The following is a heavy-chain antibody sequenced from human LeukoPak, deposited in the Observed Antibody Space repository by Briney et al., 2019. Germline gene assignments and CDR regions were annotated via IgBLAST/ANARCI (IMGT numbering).Heavy chain of an antibody. CDR1: GFIFSSSA. V-gene: IGHV3-23*01. D-gene: IGHD3-10*01. J-gene: IGHJ4*02. CDR2: IDNSGTT. CDR3: AKSRGSGTYCFDY. Sequence: PGGSLRLSCAASGFIFSSSAMSWVRQAPGKGLEWVSTIDNSGTTYCPDSVKGRFTISRDSSKNTLYLQMNSLRAEDTATYYCAKSRGSGTYCFDYWGQGTLVTVSS.